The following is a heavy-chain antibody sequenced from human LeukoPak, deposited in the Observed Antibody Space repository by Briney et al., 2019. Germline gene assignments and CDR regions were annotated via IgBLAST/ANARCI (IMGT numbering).Heavy chain of an antibody. CDR3: ARVPSADDSSGYYYGPTDYYYMDV. D-gene: IGHD3-22*01. J-gene: IGHJ6*03. CDR2: IYHTGST. Sequence: SETLSLTCTVSGGSISSGGYYWSWIRQPPGKGLEWIGYIYHTGSTYYNPSLKSRVTISLDRSKNQFSLNQFSLKLSSVTAADTAVYYCARVPSADDSSGYYYGPTDYYYMDVWGKGTTVTVSS. CDR1: GGSISSGGYY. V-gene: IGHV4-30-2*01.